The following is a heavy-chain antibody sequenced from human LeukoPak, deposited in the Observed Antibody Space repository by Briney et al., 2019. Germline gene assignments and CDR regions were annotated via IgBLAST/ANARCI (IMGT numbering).Heavy chain of an antibody. CDR1: GGSISSYH. D-gene: IGHD5-18*01. CDR2: IYYSGST. Sequence: SETLSLTCTVSGGSISSYHWSWIPQPPGEGLEWIWFIYYSGSTNQNPSLKSRVTMSVDTSKNQFFLRLSSVTAADTAVYYCASSSAMVTHSFDYWGQGTLVTVSS. CDR3: ASSSAMVTHSFDY. V-gene: IGHV4-59*08. J-gene: IGHJ4*02.